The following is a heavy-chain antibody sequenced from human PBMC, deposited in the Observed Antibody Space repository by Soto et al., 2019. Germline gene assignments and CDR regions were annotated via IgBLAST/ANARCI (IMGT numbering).Heavy chain of an antibody. CDR2: IIPIFGTA. J-gene: IGHJ6*02. CDR1: GGTFSSYA. V-gene: IGHV1-69*06. Sequence: EASVKVSCKASGGTFSSYAISWVRQAPGQGLEWMGGIIPIFGTANYAQKFQGRVTITADKSTSTAYMELSSLRSEDTAVYYCARAWFGELSGYYYYGMDVWGQGTTVTVSS. D-gene: IGHD3-10*01. CDR3: ARAWFGELSGYYYYGMDV.